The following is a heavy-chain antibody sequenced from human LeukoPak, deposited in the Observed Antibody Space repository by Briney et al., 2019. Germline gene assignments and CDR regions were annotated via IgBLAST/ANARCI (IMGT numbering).Heavy chain of an antibody. V-gene: IGHV3-11*04. Sequence: GGSLRLSCAASGFTFNDYYMTWIRQARGMGLECVSYISSSGSTIYYADSVKGRFTISRDSAKNSLYLQMNSLRDEDTAVYYCARGVRGYSRGSRFDSWGQGTLVTVSS. CDR1: GFTFNDYY. CDR2: ISSSGSTI. CDR3: ARGVRGYSRGSRFDS. J-gene: IGHJ4*02. D-gene: IGHD5-18*01.